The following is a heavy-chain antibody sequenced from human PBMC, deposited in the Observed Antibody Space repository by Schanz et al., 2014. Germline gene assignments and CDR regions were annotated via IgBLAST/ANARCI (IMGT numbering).Heavy chain of an antibody. J-gene: IGHJ5*02. CDR2: IKSKTDGETT. Sequence: EVQLVESGGGLVKPGGSLRLSCAASTSIFNHAWMSWVRQAPGKGLEWLGRIKSKTDGETTDYAAPVKGRFSISRDDSQSTLYLQMNSLKIEDTAVCYCATASSPVREAGAGSSFHLWGQGTLVTVSP. D-gene: IGHD6-13*01. CDR1: TSIFNHAW. V-gene: IGHV3-15*01. CDR3: ATASSPVREAGAGSSFHL.